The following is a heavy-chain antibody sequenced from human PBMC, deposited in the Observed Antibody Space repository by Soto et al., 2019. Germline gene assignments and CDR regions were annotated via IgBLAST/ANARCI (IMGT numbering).Heavy chain of an antibody. J-gene: IGHJ4*02. CDR3: ARADRYCSGGSCLSVGYFDC. V-gene: IGHV1-18*01. CDR2: VSAYNGNT. Sequence: ASVKVSCKASGYTFTSYGISWVRQAPGQGLEWMGWVSAYNGNTNYAQKLQGRVTMTTDTSTSTAYMELRSLRSDDTAVYYCARADRYCSGGSCLSVGYFDCWGQGTLVTVSS. CDR1: GYTFTSYG. D-gene: IGHD2-15*01.